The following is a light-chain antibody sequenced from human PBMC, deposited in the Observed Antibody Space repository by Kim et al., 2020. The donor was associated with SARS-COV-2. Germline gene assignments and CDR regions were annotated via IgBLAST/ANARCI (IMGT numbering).Light chain of an antibody. CDR1: SGSNASNY. J-gene: IGLJ2*01. V-gene: IGLV6-57*03. Sequence: KPVTSSGTRSSGSNASNYVQWYQQRPGSAPTTVIYEDNQRPSGVPDRFSGSIDSSSNSASLTISGLKTEDEADYYCQSYDSSNQVVFGGGTQLTVL. CDR3: QSYDSSNQVV. CDR2: EDN.